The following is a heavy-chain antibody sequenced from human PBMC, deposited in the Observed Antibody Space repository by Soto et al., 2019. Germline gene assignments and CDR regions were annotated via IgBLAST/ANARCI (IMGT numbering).Heavy chain of an antibody. Sequence: PGGSLRLSCAASGFTFSGNAMSWVRQPPEKGLEWVSSISGSGDRTHYADSVRGRFTISRDNSKSTVYLQMSSLRGEDAALYYCVRDTQWLPRGNFDYWGQGALVTVSS. CDR3: VRDTQWLPRGNFDY. D-gene: IGHD6-19*01. CDR2: ISGSGDRT. CDR1: GFTFSGNA. V-gene: IGHV3-23*01. J-gene: IGHJ4*02.